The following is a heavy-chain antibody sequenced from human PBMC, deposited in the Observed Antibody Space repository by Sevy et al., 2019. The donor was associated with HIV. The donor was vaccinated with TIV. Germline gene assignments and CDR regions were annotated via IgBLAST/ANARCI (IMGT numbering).Heavy chain of an antibody. V-gene: IGHV1-2*02. J-gene: IGHJ6*02. D-gene: IGHD6-19*01. Sequence: ASVKVSCKASGYTFTGYYMHWVRQAPGQGLEWMGWINPNSGGTNYAQKFQGRVTMTRDTSISTAYMELGRLRSDDTAVYYCARGPTGSSGIYGMDVWGQGTTVTVSS. CDR3: ARGPTGSSGIYGMDV. CDR1: GYTFTGYY. CDR2: INPNSGGT.